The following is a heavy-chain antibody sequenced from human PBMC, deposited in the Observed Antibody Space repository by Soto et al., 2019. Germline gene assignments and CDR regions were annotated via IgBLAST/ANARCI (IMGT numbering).Heavy chain of an antibody. CDR3: AKNQGVELVPLATVDWFDP. V-gene: IGHV3-23*01. Sequence: GSLRLSCSASGFIFENFGMSWVRHAPGKWLEWISSISGSGFKKYYADSVKGRFTISRDNSKSTVYLELNNLSAEDTAVYHCAKNQGVELVPLATVDWFDPWGQGSVVTVSS. J-gene: IGHJ5*02. CDR1: GFIFENFG. D-gene: IGHD1-26*01. CDR2: ISGSGFKK.